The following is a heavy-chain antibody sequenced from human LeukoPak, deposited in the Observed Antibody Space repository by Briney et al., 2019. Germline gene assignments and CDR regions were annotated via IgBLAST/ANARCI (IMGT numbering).Heavy chain of an antibody. Sequence: ASVKVSCKASRGTFSSYAISWVRQAPGQGLEWMGRIIPIFGTANYAQKFQGRVTITADESTSTAYMELSSLRSEDTAVYYCATDYCSSTSCYADAIPSAFDIWGQGTMVTVSS. CDR1: RGTFSSYA. V-gene: IGHV1-69*13. D-gene: IGHD2-2*01. J-gene: IGHJ3*02. CDR2: IIPIFGTA. CDR3: ATDYCSSTSCYADAIPSAFDI.